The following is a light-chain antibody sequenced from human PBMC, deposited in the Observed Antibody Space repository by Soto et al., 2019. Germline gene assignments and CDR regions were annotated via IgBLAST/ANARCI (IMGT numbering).Light chain of an antibody. CDR1: QSVLYSSNNKNY. CDR2: WAS. CDR3: QQYYNTPLT. V-gene: IGKV4-1*01. J-gene: IGKJ4*01. Sequence: DIVMTQSPDSLAVSLGERATFNCKSSQSVLYSSNNKNYLAWYQQKPGQPPKLLIYWASTRESGVPDRFSGRGSGTDFTLTISSLQAEDVAVYYCQQYYNTPLTFGGGTKVEIK.